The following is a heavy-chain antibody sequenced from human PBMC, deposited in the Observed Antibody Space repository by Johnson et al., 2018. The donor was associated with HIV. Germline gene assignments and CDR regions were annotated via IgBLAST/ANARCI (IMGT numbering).Heavy chain of an antibody. J-gene: IGHJ3*02. CDR1: GFTFSSYA. V-gene: IGHV3-30-3*01. Sequence: QVQLVESGGGVVQPGRSLRLSCAASGFTFSSYAMHWVRQAPGKGLEWVAVISYDGSNKYYADSVKGRFTISRDNSKSTLYLQMNSLRAEDTAVYYCARALLIAARPVGAFDIWGQGTMVTVSS. D-gene: IGHD6-6*01. CDR3: ARALLIAARPVGAFDI. CDR2: ISYDGSNK.